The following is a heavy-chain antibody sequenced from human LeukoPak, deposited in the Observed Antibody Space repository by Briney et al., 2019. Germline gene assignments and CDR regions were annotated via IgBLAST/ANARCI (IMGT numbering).Heavy chain of an antibody. V-gene: IGHV3-48*01. CDR3: AKAPEKESASYFDY. CDR2: ISSSSSTI. Sequence: GGSLRLSCAASGFTFSSYSMNWVRQAPGKGLEWVSYISSSSSTIYYADSVKGRFTISRDNPKNTLYLQMNSLRAEDTAVYYCAKAPEKESASYFDYWGQGTLVTVSS. J-gene: IGHJ4*02. CDR1: GFTFSSYS.